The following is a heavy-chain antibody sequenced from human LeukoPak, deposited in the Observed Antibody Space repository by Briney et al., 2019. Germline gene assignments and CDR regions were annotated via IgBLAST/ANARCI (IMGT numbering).Heavy chain of an antibody. V-gene: IGHV4-30-2*01. CDR2: IYHSGST. CDR3: ASLSVGLGRAVAGRYYFDY. Sequence: SETLSLTCTVSGGSISSGGYYWSWIRQPPGKGLEWLGYIYHSGSTYYNPSLKSRVIISIDTSKNQFSLKLSSVTAADTAVYYCASLSVGLGRAVAGRYYFDYWGQGTLVTVSA. J-gene: IGHJ4*02. CDR1: GGSISSGGYY. D-gene: IGHD6-19*01.